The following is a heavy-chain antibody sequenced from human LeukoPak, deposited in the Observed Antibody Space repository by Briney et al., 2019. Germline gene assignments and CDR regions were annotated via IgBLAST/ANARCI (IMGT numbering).Heavy chain of an antibody. J-gene: IGHJ6*04. CDR3: ARVPLGYCSTTSCPYYYYGMDV. CDR2: IYYSGST. Sequence: SETLSLTCTVSGGSISSYYWSWIRQPPVKGLEWIGYIYYSGSTNYNPSLKSRVTISVDTSKNQFSLKLSSVTAADTAVYYCARVPLGYCSTTSCPYYYYGMDVWGKGTTVTVSS. CDR1: GGSISSYY. D-gene: IGHD2-2*01. V-gene: IGHV4-59*01.